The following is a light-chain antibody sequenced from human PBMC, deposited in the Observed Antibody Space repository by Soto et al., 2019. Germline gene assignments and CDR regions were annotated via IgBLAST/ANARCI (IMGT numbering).Light chain of an antibody. Sequence: EIVMTQSPATLSVSPGERAILSCRASQSVSSNLAWYQQKPGQAPRLLIYGASTRATGIPARFSGSGSGTEFTLTISSLQSEDFAVYYCQQYDNWPPVTFGQGTRLEIK. J-gene: IGKJ5*01. CDR3: QQYDNWPPVT. CDR2: GAS. CDR1: QSVSSN. V-gene: IGKV3-15*01.